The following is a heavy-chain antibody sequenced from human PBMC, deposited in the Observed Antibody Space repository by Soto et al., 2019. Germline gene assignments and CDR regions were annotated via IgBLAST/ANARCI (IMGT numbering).Heavy chain of an antibody. CDR3: ARGLTIFGVVIGY. CDR2: INSGSGNT. CDR1: GYTFTNYV. D-gene: IGHD3-3*01. Sequence: ASVKVSCKTSGYTFTNYVVDWVRQAPGQGLEWMGWINSGSGNTKYSEKFQGRVTITRDTSASTAYMELNSLTSEDTAVYYCARGLTIFGVVIGYWGQGTLVTVSS. J-gene: IGHJ4*02. V-gene: IGHV1-3*01.